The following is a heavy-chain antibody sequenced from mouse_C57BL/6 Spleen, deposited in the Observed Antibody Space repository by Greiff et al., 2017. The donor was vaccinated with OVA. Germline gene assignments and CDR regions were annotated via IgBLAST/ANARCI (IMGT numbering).Heavy chain of an antibody. J-gene: IGHJ4*01. D-gene: IGHD1-1*01. CDR3: TRDYYGSPYYAMDY. V-gene: IGHV5-9-1*02. CDR1: GFTFSSYA. Sequence: EVKVVESGEGLVKPGGSLKLSCAASGFTFSSYAMSWVRQTPEKRLEWVAYISSGGDYIYYADTVKGRFTISRDNARNTLYLQMSSLKSEDTAMYYCTRDYYGSPYYAMDYWGQGTSVTVSS. CDR2: ISSGGDYI.